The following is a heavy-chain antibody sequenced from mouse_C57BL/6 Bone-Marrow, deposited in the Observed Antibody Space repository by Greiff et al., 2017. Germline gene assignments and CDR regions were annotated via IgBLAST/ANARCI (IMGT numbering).Heavy chain of an antibody. CDR2: IVPSDSYT. CDR3: ARSTTVVATDGYFAV. CDR1: GYTFTSYW. Sequence: QVQLQQPGAELMRPGTSVKLSCKASGYTFTSYWMHWVKQRPGQGLEWIGVIVPSDSYTNYNQKFKGKATFTADTSSSTAYMQLSSLTSEDSAVYYCARSTTVVATDGYFAVWGTGTMVTVS. V-gene: IGHV1-59*01. J-gene: IGHJ1*03. D-gene: IGHD1-1*01.